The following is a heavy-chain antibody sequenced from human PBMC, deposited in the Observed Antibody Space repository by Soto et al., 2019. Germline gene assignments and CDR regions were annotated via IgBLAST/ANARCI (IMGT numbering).Heavy chain of an antibody. V-gene: IGHV5-51*01. Sequence: GESLKISCKGSGYSFTSYWIGWVRQMPGKGLEWIGIIYPGDSDTRYSPSFQGQVTISADKSISTAYLQLDSLRSDDTAFYYCAKDYRGNHWFDFWGLGTLVTVSS. D-gene: IGHD2-21*01. CDR2: IYPGDSDT. CDR3: AKDYRGNHWFDF. J-gene: IGHJ5*01. CDR1: GYSFTSYW.